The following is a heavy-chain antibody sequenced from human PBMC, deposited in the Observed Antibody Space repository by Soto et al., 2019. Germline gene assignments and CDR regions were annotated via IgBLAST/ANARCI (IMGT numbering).Heavy chain of an antibody. D-gene: IGHD1-1*01. CDR1: GFTFSSYG. J-gene: IGHJ4*02. V-gene: IGHV3-23*01. CDR3: AKRTTDWYNHCDS. Sequence: EVQLLESGGCSVQPGGSLRLSCAASGFTFSSYGMSWVRQAPGKGLEWVSGISGSGGSTYYADSVKGRFTISRDNSNNTLYLPMTSLRAEDTAVYYCAKRTTDWYNHCDSWGQGTRVTVSS. CDR2: ISGSGGST.